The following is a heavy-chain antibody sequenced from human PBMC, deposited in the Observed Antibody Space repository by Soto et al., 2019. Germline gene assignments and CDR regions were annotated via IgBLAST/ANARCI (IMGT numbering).Heavy chain of an antibody. CDR1: GYSFTNYW. D-gene: IGHD2-2*01. Sequence: GESLKISCKVSGYSFTNYWIGWMRQMPGKGLEWMGLIYPGDSDTRYSPSFQGQVTFSADESTNTAYLQWTSLKASDTAMYYCARRSREDIVVVPTAGDAFNVWGQGTMVTVSS. V-gene: IGHV5-51*01. CDR2: IYPGDSDT. J-gene: IGHJ3*01. CDR3: ARRSREDIVVVPTAGDAFNV.